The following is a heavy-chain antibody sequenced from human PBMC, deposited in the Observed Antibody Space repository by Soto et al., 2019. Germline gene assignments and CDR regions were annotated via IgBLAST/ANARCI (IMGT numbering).Heavy chain of an antibody. J-gene: IGHJ4*02. CDR2: ISYDGSNK. D-gene: IGHD1-26*01. V-gene: IGHV3-30*18. CDR3: AKEGSYSGSYGVDY. Sequence: QVQLVESGGGVVQPGRSLRLSCAASGFTFSSYGMHWVRQAPGKGLEWVAVISYDGSNKYYADSVKGRFTISRDNSKNTLYLQMNSLRAEDTAVYYCAKEGSYSGSYGVDYWGQGTLVTVSS. CDR1: GFTFSSYG.